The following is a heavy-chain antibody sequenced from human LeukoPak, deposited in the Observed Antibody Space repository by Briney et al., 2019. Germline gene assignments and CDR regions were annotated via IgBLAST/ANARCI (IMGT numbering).Heavy chain of an antibody. CDR2: IIPIFGTA. J-gene: IGHJ4*02. Sequence: ASVKVSCKASGGTFSSYAISWVRQAPGQGLERMGGIIPIFGTANYAQKFQGRVTITADESTSTAYMELSSLRSEDTAVNYCASGSPHLREPDYWGQGTLVTVSS. CDR1: GGTFSSYA. CDR3: ASGSPHLREPDY. D-gene: IGHD1-14*01. V-gene: IGHV1-69*13.